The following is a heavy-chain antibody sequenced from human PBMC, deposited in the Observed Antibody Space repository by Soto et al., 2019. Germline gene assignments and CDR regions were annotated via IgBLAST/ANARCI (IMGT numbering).Heavy chain of an antibody. CDR1: GFTVSRDY. CDR2: ISGSGVST. D-gene: IGHD3-22*01. V-gene: IGHV3-23*01. CDR3: AKSPGMYYYDSSGYYHYDY. J-gene: IGHJ4*02. Sequence: GGSLRLSCAASGFTVSRDYMSWVRQAPGKGLEWVSAISGSGVSTYYADSVKGRFTISRDNSKNTLYLQMNSLRAEDTAVYYCAKSPGMYYYDSSGYYHYDYWGQGTLVTVPQ.